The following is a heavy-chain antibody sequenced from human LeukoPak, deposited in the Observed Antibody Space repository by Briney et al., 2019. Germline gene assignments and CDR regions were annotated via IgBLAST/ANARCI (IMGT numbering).Heavy chain of an antibody. J-gene: IGHJ4*02. D-gene: IGHD5-18*01. CDR3: ASRGYRYGYNY. V-gene: IGHV4-59*08. Sequence: SETLSLTCTVSGGSISIYYWSWIRQPPAKGLEWIGYIYYSGSTNYNPSLKSRVTISVDTSKNQFSLKLSSVTAADTAVYYCASRGYRYGYNYWGQGTLVTVSS. CDR2: IYYSGST. CDR1: GGSISIYY.